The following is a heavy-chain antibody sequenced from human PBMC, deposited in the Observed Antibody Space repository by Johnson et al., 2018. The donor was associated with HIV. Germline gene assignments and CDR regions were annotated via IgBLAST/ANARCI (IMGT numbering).Heavy chain of an antibody. J-gene: IGHJ3*02. CDR2: VYSGGNT. CDR3: ARTVVGSSYDAFDI. D-gene: IGHD4-23*01. V-gene: IGHV3-66*02. CDR1: GFTFSDYY. Sequence: QLVESGGGLVKPGGSLRLSCAASGFTFSDYYMSWVRQAPEMGLVWVSIVYSGGNTYYADSVRGRFTISRDHAKNTLFLQMDSLRPEDTAVYYCARTVVGSSYDAFDIWGQGTMVTVSS.